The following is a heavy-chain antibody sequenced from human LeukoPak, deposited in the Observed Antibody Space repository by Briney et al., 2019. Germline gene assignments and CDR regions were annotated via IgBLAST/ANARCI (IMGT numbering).Heavy chain of an antibody. CDR2: INSDGSST. CDR1: GFTFSSYW. D-gene: IGHD6-19*01. J-gene: IGHJ6*03. CDR3: AKKGSSGWWSYYYYMDV. V-gene: IGHV3-74*01. Sequence: GGSLRLSCAASGFTFSSYWMHWVRQVPGKGLVWVSLINSDGSSTTYADSVKGRFTISRDNAKNTVYLQMNGLKVEDTAVYYCAKKGSSGWWSYYYYMDVWGKGTTVTVSS.